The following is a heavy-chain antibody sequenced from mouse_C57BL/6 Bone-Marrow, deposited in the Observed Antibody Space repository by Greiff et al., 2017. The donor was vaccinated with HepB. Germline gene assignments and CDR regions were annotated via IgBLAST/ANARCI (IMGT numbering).Heavy chain of an antibody. V-gene: IGHV14-4*01. J-gene: IGHJ2*01. CDR2: IDPENGDT. Sequence: VQLKQSGAKLVRPGASVKLSCTASGFNIKDDYMHWVKQRPEQGLEWIGWIDPENGDTEYASKFQGKATITADTSSNTAYLQLSSLTSEDTAVYYCTTQRDYGKGYWGQGTTLTVSS. D-gene: IGHD2-1*01. CDR1: GFNIKDDY. CDR3: TTQRDYGKGY.